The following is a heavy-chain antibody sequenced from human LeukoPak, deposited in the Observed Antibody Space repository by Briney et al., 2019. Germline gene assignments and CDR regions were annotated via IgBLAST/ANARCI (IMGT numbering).Heavy chain of an antibody. CDR1: GYTFTSYY. J-gene: IGHJ6*03. Sequence: ASVKVSCKASGYTFTSYYMHWVRQAPGQGLEWMGRIIPILGIANYAQKFQGRVTITTDESTSTAFMELSSLRSEDTAVYYCVGSGGDILSHYYYYMDVWGKGTTVTVSS. CDR3: VGSGGDILSHYYYYMDV. D-gene: IGHD3-9*01. V-gene: IGHV1-69*02. CDR2: IIPILGIA.